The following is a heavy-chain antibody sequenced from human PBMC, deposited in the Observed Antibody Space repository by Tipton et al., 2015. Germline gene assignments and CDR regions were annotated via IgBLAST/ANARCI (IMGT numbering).Heavy chain of an antibody. Sequence: TLSLTCTVSGGSISRYYWSWIRQPPGKGLEWIGYIYYSGYTTYNPSLKSRVTISADTSKNQFSLKMTSVTAADTAVYYCARAVAGTFDYWGRGTLVTVSS. CDR1: GGSISRYY. J-gene: IGHJ4*02. CDR2: IYYSGYT. D-gene: IGHD6-19*01. V-gene: IGHV4-59*01. CDR3: ARAVAGTFDY.